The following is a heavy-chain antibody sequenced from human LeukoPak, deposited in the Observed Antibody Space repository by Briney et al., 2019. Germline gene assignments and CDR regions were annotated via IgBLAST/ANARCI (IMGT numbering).Heavy chain of an antibody. CDR1: GGSISSSSYY. D-gene: IGHD3-16*02. V-gene: IGHV4-39*01. CDR2: IYYSGST. CDR3: ARHVWGSYRYFDY. Sequence: SETLSLTCTVSGGSISSSSYYWGWIRQPPGKGLEWIGSIYYSGSTYYHPSLKSRVTISADTSKNQFSLKLSSVTAADTAVYYCARHVWGSYRYFDYWGQGTLVTVSS. J-gene: IGHJ4*02.